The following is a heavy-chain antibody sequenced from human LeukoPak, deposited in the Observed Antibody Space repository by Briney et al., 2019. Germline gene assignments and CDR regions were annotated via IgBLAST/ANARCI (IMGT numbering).Heavy chain of an antibody. D-gene: IGHD3-22*01. Sequence: PGGSLRLSCAASGFTFSDYYMSWIGQAPGKGLEWVSYISTRSGYKNYEDSVKGRFTISRDNAKNSVYLQMNSLRGEDTAVYYCAREARAYYDSSVYYFDYWGQGIVVTVSS. CDR2: ISTRSGYK. CDR3: AREARAYYDSSVYYFDY. V-gene: IGHV3-11*05. J-gene: IGHJ4*02. CDR1: GFTFSDYY.